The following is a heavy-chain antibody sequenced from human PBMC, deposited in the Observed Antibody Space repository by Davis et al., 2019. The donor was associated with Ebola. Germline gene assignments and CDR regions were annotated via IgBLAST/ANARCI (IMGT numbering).Heavy chain of an antibody. CDR1: GYTFTSYY. J-gene: IGHJ6*02. CDR3: ARAHYDFWSASTSDGMDV. CDR2: INPSGGST. D-gene: IGHD3-3*01. Sequence: AASVKVSCKASGYTFTSYYMHWVRQAPGQGLEWMGIINPSGGSTSYAQKFQGRVTMTRDTSKSTVYMELSRLRSDDTAVYYCARAHYDFWSASTSDGMDVWGQGTTVTVSS. V-gene: IGHV1-46*01.